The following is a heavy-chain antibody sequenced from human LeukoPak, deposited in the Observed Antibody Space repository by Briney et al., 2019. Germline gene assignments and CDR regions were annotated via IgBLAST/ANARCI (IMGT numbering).Heavy chain of an antibody. CDR2: ISPTGSTT. Sequence: GGSLRLSCTASGFSFSGHWMHWARQLPGKGLVWVSRISPTGSTTSYADSVKGRFTLSRDNAKNTLYLQVNNLRAEDTAVYYCARGPNSNWSGLDFWGQGTLLTVSS. CDR1: GFSFSGHW. J-gene: IGHJ4*02. CDR3: ARGPNSNWSGLDF. V-gene: IGHV3-74*01. D-gene: IGHD6-6*01.